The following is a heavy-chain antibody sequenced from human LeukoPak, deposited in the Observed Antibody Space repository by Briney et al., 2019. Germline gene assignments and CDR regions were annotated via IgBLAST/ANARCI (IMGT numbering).Heavy chain of an antibody. V-gene: IGHV3-20*03. CDR2: WNGVYT. CDR3: ARAYSGYENYYYYYMDV. J-gene: IGHJ6*03. D-gene: IGHD5-12*01. Sequence: WNGVYTGYADSLKGGFTISRDNAKNSLYMQMNSLRAEDTALYYCARAYSGYENYYYYYMDVWGKGTTVTVSS.